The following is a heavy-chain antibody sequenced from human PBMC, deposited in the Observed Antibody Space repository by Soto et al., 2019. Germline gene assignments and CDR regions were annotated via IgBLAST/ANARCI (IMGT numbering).Heavy chain of an antibody. CDR1: GFTFSSYW. V-gene: IGHV3-7*01. CDR3: ARTTYTDY. Sequence: PGGSLRLSCVASGFTFSSYWLSWVRQAPGKGLEWVANIKHYGSEKYYVDPVKGRFTISRDNAKNSLYLQMNCLRAEYTAVYYCARTTYTDYWGQGTLVTVSS. D-gene: IGHD4-4*01. J-gene: IGHJ4*01. CDR2: IKHYGSEK.